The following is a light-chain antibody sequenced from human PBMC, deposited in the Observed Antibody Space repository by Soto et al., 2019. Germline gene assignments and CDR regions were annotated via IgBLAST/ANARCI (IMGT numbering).Light chain of an antibody. CDR2: AAS. CDR3: QQANSLPPT. Sequence: DIQMTQSPSSVSASVGDRVTITCRASQGISSWLAWYQQKPGKAPNILIYAASSLKSVLPSRFSGRGSRTDFTLTISRLQPEDFATYYCQQANSLPPTFGQGTKLEIK. J-gene: IGKJ2*01. CDR1: QGISSW. V-gene: IGKV1-12*01.